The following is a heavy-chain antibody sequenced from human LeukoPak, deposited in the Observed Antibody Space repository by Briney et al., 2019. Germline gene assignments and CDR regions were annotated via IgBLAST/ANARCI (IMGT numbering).Heavy chain of an antibody. V-gene: IGHV4-59*01. Sequence: SETLSLTCPVSGGSISNYWCWILEPPGPGLERIGYIYYIGSTNYNPALKSLVTIALDTSKNQFSLKLSSISAADTAVYYCARGTYYDFWSGYSPHFNYWGQGTLVTVSS. CDR2: IYYIGST. CDR1: GGSISNY. D-gene: IGHD3-3*01. J-gene: IGHJ4*02. CDR3: ARGTYYDFWSGYSPHFNY.